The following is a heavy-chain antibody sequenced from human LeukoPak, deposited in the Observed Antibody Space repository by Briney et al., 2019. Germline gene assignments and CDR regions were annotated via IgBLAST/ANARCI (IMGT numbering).Heavy chain of an antibody. CDR2: IKQDGSEK. CDR3: ANSYPYGSGKAGY. CDR1: GFTFSSYW. Sequence: TGGSLRLSCAASGFTFSSYWMSWVRQAPGKGLEWVANIKQDGSEKYYVDSVKGRFTISRDNAKNSLYLQMNSLRAEDTAVYYCANSYPYGSGKAGYWGQGTLVTVSS. D-gene: IGHD3-10*01. V-gene: IGHV3-7*03. J-gene: IGHJ4*02.